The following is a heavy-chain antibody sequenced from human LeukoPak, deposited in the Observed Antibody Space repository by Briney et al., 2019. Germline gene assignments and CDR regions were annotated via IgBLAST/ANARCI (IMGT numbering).Heavy chain of an antibody. CDR3: ARQVAPYDFYFDY. Sequence: PSETLSLTCTVSGGSISSYYWSCIRQPPGKGLEWIGYIYYSGSTNYNPSLKSRATISVDTSKNQFSLKLSSVTAADTAVYYCARQVAPYDFYFDYWGQGTLVTVSS. CDR1: GGSISSYY. V-gene: IGHV4-59*08. CDR2: IYYSGST. J-gene: IGHJ4*02. D-gene: IGHD3-3*01.